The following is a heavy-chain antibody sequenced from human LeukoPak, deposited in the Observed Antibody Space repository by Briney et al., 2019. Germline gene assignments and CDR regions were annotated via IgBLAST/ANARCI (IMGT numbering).Heavy chain of an antibody. CDR2: ISCDGSNK. CDR3: ARGTAVLLWFGAQSGLDP. D-gene: IGHD3-10*01. CDR1: GFTFSSYA. Sequence: GGSLRLSCAASGFTFSSYAMHWVRQAPGKGLEWVAVISCDGSNKYYADSVKGRFTISRDNSKNTLYLQMNSLRAEDTAVYYCARGTAVLLWFGAQSGLDPWGQGTLVTVSS. V-gene: IGHV3-30*04. J-gene: IGHJ5*02.